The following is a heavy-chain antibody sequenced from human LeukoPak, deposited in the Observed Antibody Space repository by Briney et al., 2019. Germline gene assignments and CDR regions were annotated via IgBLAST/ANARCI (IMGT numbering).Heavy chain of an antibody. V-gene: IGHV3-48*01. CDR3: ARGFNRGFDP. D-gene: IGHD1-14*01. CDR1: GFTFTTYS. CDR2: ITTTSSTM. J-gene: IGHJ5*02. Sequence: PGGSLRLSCAASGFTFTTYSMNWVRQAPGKGLEWVSYITTTSSTMYYADSVKGRFTISRDNAKNTLYLQMNSLRAEDTAVYYCARGFNRGFDPWGQGTLVTVSS.